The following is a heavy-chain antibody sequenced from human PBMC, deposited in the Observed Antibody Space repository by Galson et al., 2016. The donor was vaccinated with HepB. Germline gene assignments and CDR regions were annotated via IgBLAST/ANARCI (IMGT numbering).Heavy chain of an antibody. CDR2: IHHSGSA. V-gene: IGHV4-59*01. CDR1: GGSISPYY. D-gene: IGHD2-15*01. CDR3: ARGPSRNDCRGGSCPLNY. Sequence: SETLSLTCTVSGGSISPYYWSWIRQPPGKGLEWIGYIHHSGSANYNPSLKSLVSISLDTSKNQFSLKLSSVTAADTAVYYCARGPSRNDCRGGSCPLNYWGQGTLVTVSS. J-gene: IGHJ4*02.